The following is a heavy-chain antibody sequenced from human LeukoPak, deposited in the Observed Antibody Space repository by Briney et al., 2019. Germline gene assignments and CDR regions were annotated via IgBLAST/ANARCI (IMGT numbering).Heavy chain of an antibody. CDR1: GYSISSGYY. CDR3: ARALIYYYDSSGYYFDY. V-gene: IGHV4-38-2*01. D-gene: IGHD3-22*01. CDR2: IYHSGST. J-gene: IGHJ4*02. Sequence: PSETLSLTCAVSGYSISSGYYWGWIRQPPGKGLEWIGSIYHSGSTYYNPSLKSRVTIPVDTSKNQFSLKLSSVTAADTAVYYCARALIYYYDSSGYYFDYWGQGTLVTVSS.